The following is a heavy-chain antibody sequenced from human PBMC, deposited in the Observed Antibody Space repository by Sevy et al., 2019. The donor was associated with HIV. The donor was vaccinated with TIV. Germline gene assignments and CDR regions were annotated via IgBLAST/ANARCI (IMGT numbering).Heavy chain of an antibody. Sequence: GGSLRLSCSASGFTFSDYCMSWLRQAPGKGLEWLSYISGSDGTIYYADSVKGRFTISRDNAKNSLYLQMNSLRAEDTAMYYCARDHVKDGDLGDYYYFAMDLWGQGTTVTVSS. CDR2: ISGSDGTI. D-gene: IGHD4-17*01. CDR1: GFTFSDYC. V-gene: IGHV3-11*01. CDR3: ARDHVKDGDLGDYYYFAMDL. J-gene: IGHJ6*02.